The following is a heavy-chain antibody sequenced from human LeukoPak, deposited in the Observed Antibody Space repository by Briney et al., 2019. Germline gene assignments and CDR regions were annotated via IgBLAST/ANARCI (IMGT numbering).Heavy chain of an antibody. CDR3: ARGKVVAGTPGQNSWDY. V-gene: IGHV4-4*07. CDR1: GGSISSYY. Sequence: SETLSLTCTVSGGSISSYYWNWIRQPAGKGLEWIGRIHASGSTNYNPSLKSRVTMSVDTSRNQFSLKLSSVTAADTAVYYCARGKVVAGTPGQNSWDYWGQGTLVTVSS. D-gene: IGHD6-19*01. J-gene: IGHJ4*02. CDR2: IHASGST.